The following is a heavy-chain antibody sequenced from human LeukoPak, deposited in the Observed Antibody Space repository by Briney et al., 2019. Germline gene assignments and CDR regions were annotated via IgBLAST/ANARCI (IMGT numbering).Heavy chain of an antibody. D-gene: IGHD4-23*01. V-gene: IGHV3-21*01. J-gene: IGHJ4*02. Sequence: PGGSLRLSCAASGFTFSGYNMNWVRQAPGKGLEWVSSISSSSSYIYYADSVKGRFTISRDNSKNTLYLQMNSLRAEDTAVYYCAKLLSNSGRFLYWGQGTLVTVSS. CDR1: GFTFSGYN. CDR2: ISSSSSYI. CDR3: AKLLSNSGRFLY.